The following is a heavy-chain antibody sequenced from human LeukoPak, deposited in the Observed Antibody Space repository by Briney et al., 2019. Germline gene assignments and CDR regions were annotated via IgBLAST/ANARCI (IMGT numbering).Heavy chain of an antibody. CDR3: ARDRQQLILGWFDP. J-gene: IGHJ5*02. D-gene: IGHD6-13*01. V-gene: IGHV3-21*01. Sequence: GGSLRLSCAASGFTFSSYSMNWVRQAPGKGLEWVSSISSSSSYIYYADSVKGRFTISRDNAKNSLYLRMNSLRAEDTAVYYCARDRQQLILGWFDPWGQGTLVTVSS. CDR2: ISSSSSYI. CDR1: GFTFSSYS.